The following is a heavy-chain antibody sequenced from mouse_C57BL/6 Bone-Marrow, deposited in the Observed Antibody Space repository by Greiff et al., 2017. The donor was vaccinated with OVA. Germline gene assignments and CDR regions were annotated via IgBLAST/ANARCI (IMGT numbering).Heavy chain of an antibody. CDR1: GFTFSSYG. CDR2: ISSGGSYT. Sequence: EVQLVESGGDLVKPGGSLKLSCAASGFTFSSYGMSWVRQTPDKRLEWVATISSGGSYTYYPDSVKGRFTISRDNAKNTLYLQMSSLKSEDTAMYYCAREGYDGYYVRFAYWGQGTLVTVSA. V-gene: IGHV5-6*01. D-gene: IGHD2-3*01. J-gene: IGHJ3*01. CDR3: AREGYDGYYVRFAY.